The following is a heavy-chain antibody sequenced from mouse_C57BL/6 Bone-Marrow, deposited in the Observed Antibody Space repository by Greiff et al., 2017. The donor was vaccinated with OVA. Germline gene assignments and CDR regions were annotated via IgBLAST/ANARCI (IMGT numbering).Heavy chain of an antibody. V-gene: IGHV5-4*01. D-gene: IGHD2-5*01. Sequence: DVHLVESGGGLVKPGGSLKLSCAASGFTFSSYAMSWVRQTPEKRLEWVATISDGGSYTYYPDNVKGRFTISRDNAKNNLYLQMSHLKSEDTAMYYCANSNEWFAYWGQGTLVTVSA. J-gene: IGHJ3*01. CDR1: GFTFSSYA. CDR2: ISDGGSYT. CDR3: ANSNEWFAY.